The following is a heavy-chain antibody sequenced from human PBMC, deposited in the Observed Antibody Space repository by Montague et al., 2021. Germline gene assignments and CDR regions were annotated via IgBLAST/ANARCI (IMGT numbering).Heavy chain of an antibody. CDR3: AKEKGIALVRGLDY. D-gene: IGHD3-10*01. V-gene: IGHV3-9*01. CDR1: GFRFDDYT. Sequence: SLRLSCAASGFRFDDYTMHWVRQVPGKGLEWVSGISWNSNTIDYVDSVMGRFTISRDHAKNSLYLEMNSLRAEDTALYFCAKEKGIALVRGLDYWGQGTQVTVSS. CDR2: ISWNSNTI. J-gene: IGHJ4*02.